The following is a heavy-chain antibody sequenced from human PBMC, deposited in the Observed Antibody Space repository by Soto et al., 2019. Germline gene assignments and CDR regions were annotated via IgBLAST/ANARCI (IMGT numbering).Heavy chain of an antibody. CDR2: IWYDGSNK. CDR3: ARDFGIYASDWLFDY. CDR1: GFTFSSYG. V-gene: IGHV3-33*01. Sequence: GGSLRLSCTTSGFTFSSYGMHWVRQAPGKGLEWVAIIWYDGSNKYYAESVKGRFTISRDNSKNTLYLQMNSLRAEDTAVYYCARDFGIYASDWLFDYWGQGTLVTVSS. J-gene: IGHJ4*02. D-gene: IGHD6-19*01.